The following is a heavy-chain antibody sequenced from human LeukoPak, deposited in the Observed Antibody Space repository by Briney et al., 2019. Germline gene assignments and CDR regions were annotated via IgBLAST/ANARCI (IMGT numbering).Heavy chain of an antibody. CDR3: ARTLRADSSGRH. D-gene: IGHD6-19*01. J-gene: IGHJ1*01. CDR1: GYTFTSYG. CDR2: ISAYNGNT. Sequence: ASVKVSCKASGYTFTSYGISWVRQAPGQGLERMGWISAYNGNTNYAQKLQGRVTMTTDTSTSTAYMELRSVRSDDTGVYYCARTLRADSSGRHWGQGTLVTVSS. V-gene: IGHV1-18*04.